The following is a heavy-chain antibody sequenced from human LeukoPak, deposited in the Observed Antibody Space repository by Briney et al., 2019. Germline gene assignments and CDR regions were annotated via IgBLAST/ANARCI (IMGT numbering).Heavy chain of an antibody. CDR1: GFTVSSNY. V-gene: IGHV3-66*01. CDR3: ASPLTYYYNGFDV. CDR2: IYSGGSA. J-gene: IGHJ6*02. Sequence: GGSLRLSCAASGFTVSSNYMSWVRQAPGKGLEWVSVIYSGGSAYYADSVKGRFTISRDNSKNTLYLQMNSLRAEDTAVYYCASPLTYYYNGFDVWGQGTTVTVSS.